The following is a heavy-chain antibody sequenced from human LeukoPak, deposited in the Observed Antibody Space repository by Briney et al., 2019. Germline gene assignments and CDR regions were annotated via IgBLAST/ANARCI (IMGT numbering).Heavy chain of an antibody. Sequence: SETLSLTCTVSGGSISGSSYYWGWIRQPPGKGLEWIGSIYYSGSTYYNPSLKSRVTISVDTSKNQFSLKLSSVTAADTAVYYCARQGRALLGVVPAAITPWFDPWGQGTLVTVSS. D-gene: IGHD2-2*01. J-gene: IGHJ5*02. CDR2: IYYSGST. V-gene: IGHV4-39*01. CDR1: GGSISGSSYY. CDR3: ARQGRALLGVVPAAITPWFDP.